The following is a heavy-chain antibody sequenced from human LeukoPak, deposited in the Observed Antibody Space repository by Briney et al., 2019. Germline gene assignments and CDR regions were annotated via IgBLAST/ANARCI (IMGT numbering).Heavy chain of an antibody. V-gene: IGHV5-51*01. J-gene: IGHJ4*02. CDR1: GYIFTNYW. D-gene: IGHD6-13*01. Sequence: GESLKISCKGSGYIFTNYWIGWVRQMPGKGLEWMEIIYPGDSDTRYSPSFQGQVTISADTSFSTAYLQWSSLKASDTAIFYCVKLSSSYYFFDYWGPGTLVTVSS. CDR2: IYPGDSDT. CDR3: VKLSSSYYFFDY.